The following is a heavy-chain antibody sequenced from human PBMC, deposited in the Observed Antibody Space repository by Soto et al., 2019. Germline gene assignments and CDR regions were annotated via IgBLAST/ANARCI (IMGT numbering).Heavy chain of an antibody. V-gene: IGHV3-30-3*01. CDR2: VSYDGSNK. Sequence: GGSLRLSCAASGFTFNTYAMHWVRQAPGKGLEWVALVSYDGSNKYYADSVKGRFTISRDNSKNTLYLQMNSLRPEDTALYYCARVYGLRLGEFSSPDYWGQGTLVTVSS. CDR3: ARVYGLRLGEFSSPDY. J-gene: IGHJ4*02. CDR1: GFTFNTYA. D-gene: IGHD3-16*02.